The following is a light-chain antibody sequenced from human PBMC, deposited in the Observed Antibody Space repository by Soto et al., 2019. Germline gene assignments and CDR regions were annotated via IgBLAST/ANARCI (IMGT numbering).Light chain of an antibody. J-gene: IGKJ1*01. V-gene: IGKV1-39*01. Sequence: DIQMTQSPSSLSASVGDRITITCRASRSISNYLNWYQQKPGKAPNLLIYAASSLQSGVPSRFSGSGSRTDFTLTISSLKPEDFATYYCQQSFSTPRTFGQGTKVEIK. CDR1: RSISNY. CDR2: AAS. CDR3: QQSFSTPRT.